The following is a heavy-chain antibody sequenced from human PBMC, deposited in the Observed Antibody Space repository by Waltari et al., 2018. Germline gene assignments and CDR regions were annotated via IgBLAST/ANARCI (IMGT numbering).Heavy chain of an antibody. CDR3: ARDMGIYTNYAAY. D-gene: IGHD4-4*01. CDR2: IKEEESET. Sequence: EVQLVESGGGLVQPGGSMRLSCVDSGFTFSRHWISWLRQDQGKGLEWVANIKEEESETFYADSVKGRFTISRDNAKNSLYLQMNSLRVEDTAYYYCARDMGIYTNYAAYWGQGTLVTVSS. V-gene: IGHV3-7*01. CDR1: GFTFSRHW. J-gene: IGHJ4*02.